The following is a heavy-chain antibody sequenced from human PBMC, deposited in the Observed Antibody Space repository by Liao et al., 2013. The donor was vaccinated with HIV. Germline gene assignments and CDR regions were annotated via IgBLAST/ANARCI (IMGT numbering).Heavy chain of an antibody. J-gene: IGHJ2*01. V-gene: IGHV4-30-4*08. D-gene: IGHD2-15*01. CDR3: ARDVVVAPDWYFDL. CDR2: IYYSRST. Sequence: QVQLQESGPGLVKPSQTLSLTCTVSGGSISSGDYYWSWIRQPPGKGLEWIGYIYYSRSTYYNPSLKSRVTISLDTSKNQFSLKLSSVTAADTAVYYCARDVVVAPDWYFDLWGRGTLVTVSS. CDR1: GGSISSGDYY.